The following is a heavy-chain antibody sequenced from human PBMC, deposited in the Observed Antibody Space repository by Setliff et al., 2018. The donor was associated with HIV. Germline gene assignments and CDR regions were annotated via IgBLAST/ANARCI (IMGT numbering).Heavy chain of an antibody. CDR2: IRGKAYGGTT. CDR1: GFTFGDYA. CDR3: TIGPYSYGSYVDY. J-gene: IGHJ4*02. Sequence: PGGSLSLSCTASGFTFGDYAMSWVRQAPGKGLEWVGFIRGKAYGGTTEYAASVKGRFTISRDDSKSIAYLQMNSLRAEDTAVYYCTIGPYSYGSYVDYCGQGSLVTVSS. D-gene: IGHD5-18*01. V-gene: IGHV3-49*04.